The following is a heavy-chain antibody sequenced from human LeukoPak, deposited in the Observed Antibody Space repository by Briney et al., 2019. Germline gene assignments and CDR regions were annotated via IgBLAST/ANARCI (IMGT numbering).Heavy chain of an antibody. V-gene: IGHV4-38-2*02. CDR3: ASPLGRGDYFDY. Sequence: SETLSLTCTVSGYSISSGYYWGWIRQPPGKGLEWIGSIYHSGSTYYNPSLKSRVTISVDTSKNQFSLKLSSVTAADTAVYYCASPLGRGDYFDYWGQGTLVTVSS. D-gene: IGHD1-26*01. CDR1: GYSISSGYY. CDR2: IYHSGST. J-gene: IGHJ4*02.